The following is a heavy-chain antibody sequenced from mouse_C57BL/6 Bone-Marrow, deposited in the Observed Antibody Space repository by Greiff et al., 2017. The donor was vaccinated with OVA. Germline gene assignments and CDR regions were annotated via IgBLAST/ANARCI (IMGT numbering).Heavy chain of an antibody. D-gene: IGHD2-4*01. V-gene: IGHV14-1*01. J-gene: IGHJ3*01. CDR2: IDPEDGDT. Sequence: VQLQQSGAELVRPGASVKLSCTASGFNIKDYYMHWVKQRPEQGLEWIGRIDPEDGDTEYAPKFQGKATMTADTSSNTAYLQLSSLTSEDTAVYYCTTLYDDERAWFAYWGQGTLVTVSA. CDR1: GFNIKDYY. CDR3: TTLYDDERAWFAY.